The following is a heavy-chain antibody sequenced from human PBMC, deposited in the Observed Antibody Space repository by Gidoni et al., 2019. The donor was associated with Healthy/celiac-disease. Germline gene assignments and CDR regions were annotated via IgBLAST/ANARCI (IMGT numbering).Heavy chain of an antibody. J-gene: IGHJ4*02. V-gene: IGHV1-2*06. CDR1: GYTFTGYY. D-gene: IGHD1-7*01. CDR3: ARDSTSSNWNYHKIGY. CDR2: INPNSGGT. Sequence: QVQLVQSGAEVKKPGASVKVSCKASGYTFTGYYMHWVRQAPGQGLEWMGRINPNSGGTNYAQKFQGRVTMTRDTSISTAYMELSRLRSDDTAVYYCARDSTSSNWNYHKIGYWGQGTLVTVSS.